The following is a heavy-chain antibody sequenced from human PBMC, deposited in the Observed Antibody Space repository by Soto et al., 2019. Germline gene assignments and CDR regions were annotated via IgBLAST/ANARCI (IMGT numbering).Heavy chain of an antibody. CDR1: GDSLTRNY. J-gene: IGHJ4*02. CDR2: IHNGRTT. CDR3: ARTLSGGFDY. Sequence: QVQLQESGPGLVKPSETLSLTCTVSGDSLTRNYWSWIRQSPGKGLEWLAFIHNGRTTNYNPSLVRRVSISADTSKSQLSLNLNSVTAADTAVYYCARTLSGGFDYWGQGTLVTVSS. V-gene: IGHV4-59*01.